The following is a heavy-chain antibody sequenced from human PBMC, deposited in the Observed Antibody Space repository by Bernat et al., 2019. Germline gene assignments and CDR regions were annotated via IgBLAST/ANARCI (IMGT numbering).Heavy chain of an antibody. V-gene: IGHV4-39*01. D-gene: IGHD2-2*01. CDR1: GGSISSSSYY. J-gene: IGHJ5*02. CDR3: ARMVDCSSTSCWYNWFDP. CDR2: SYYSGST. Sequence: QLQLQESGPGLVKPSETLSLTCTVSGGSISSSSYYWGWIRQPPGKGLEWFGSSYYSGSTYYNPSLKSRVTISVDTSKNQFSLKLSSVTAADTAVYYCARMVDCSSTSCWYNWFDPWGQGTLVTVSS.